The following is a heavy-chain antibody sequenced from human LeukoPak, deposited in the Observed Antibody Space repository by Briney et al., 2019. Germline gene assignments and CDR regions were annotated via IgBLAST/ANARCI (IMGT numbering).Heavy chain of an antibody. CDR1: GFTFSSYA. CDR3: AKDKTYGDYVGNWFDP. CDR2: ISGSGGST. Sequence: PGGSLRLSCAASGFTFSSYAMSWVRQAPGKGLEWVSAISGSGGSTYYADSVKGRFTISRDNSKNTLYLQMNSLRAEDTAVYYCAKDKTYGDYVGNWFDPWGQGTLVTVSS. D-gene: IGHD4-17*01. J-gene: IGHJ5*02. V-gene: IGHV3-23*01.